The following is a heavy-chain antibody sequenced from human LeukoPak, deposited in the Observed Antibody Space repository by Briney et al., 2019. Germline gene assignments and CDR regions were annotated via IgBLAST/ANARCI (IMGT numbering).Heavy chain of an antibody. CDR3: ARGPRYCSGGSCYSEPAEYFQH. J-gene: IGHJ1*01. CDR2: MNPNSGNT. D-gene: IGHD2-15*01. V-gene: IGHV1-8*01. CDR1: GYTFTSYD. Sequence: ASVKVSCKASGYTFTSYDINWVRQATGQGLEWMGWMNPNSGNTGYAQKFQGRVTMTRNTSISTAYMGLSSLRSEDTAVYYCARGPRYCSGGSCYSEPAEYFQHWGQGTLVTVSS.